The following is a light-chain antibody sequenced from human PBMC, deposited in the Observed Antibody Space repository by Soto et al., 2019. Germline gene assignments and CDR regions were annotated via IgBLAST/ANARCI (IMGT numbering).Light chain of an antibody. CDR2: GAS. CDR3: QQYNNWPPIT. V-gene: IGKV3-15*01. J-gene: IGKJ5*01. CDR1: QSVSSN. Sequence: IVLTQSPGTLSLSPGERATLPCRAIQSVSSNLAWYQQKPGQAPRLXIYGASTRANGIPARFSGSGSGTELTLTISSLQSEDFAVYDCQQYNNWPPITFGQGTRLEIK.